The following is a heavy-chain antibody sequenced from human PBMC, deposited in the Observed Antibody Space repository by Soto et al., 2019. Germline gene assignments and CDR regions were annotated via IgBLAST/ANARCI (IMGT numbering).Heavy chain of an antibody. CDR2: ISGYNGNT. CDR3: ARDVFCGGAPACPDMDV. D-gene: IGHD2-21*01. V-gene: IGHV1-18*04. CDR1: CYTFSGYS. J-gene: IGHJ6*02. Sequence: GASVKVSFKASCYTFSGYSITWVRQAPGQGLEWMGRISGYNGNTNYARTLRGRLTLTTDTSTSTAYMELRSLTSDDTAVYYCARDVFCGGAPACPDMDVWGQGTTVTVSS.